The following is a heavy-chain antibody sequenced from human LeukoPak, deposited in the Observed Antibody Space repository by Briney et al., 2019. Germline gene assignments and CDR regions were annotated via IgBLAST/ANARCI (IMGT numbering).Heavy chain of an antibody. D-gene: IGHD6-13*01. CDR2: IYYSGST. CDR3: ARVETAAGYYFDY. V-gene: IGHV4-30-4*08. J-gene: IGHJ4*02. Sequence: SETLSLTCTVSGGSISSGDYYRSWIRQPPGKGLEWIGYIYYSGSTYYNPSLKSRVTISVDTSKNQFSLKLSSVTAADTAVYYCARVETAAGYYFDYWGQGTLVTVSS. CDR1: GGSISSGDYY.